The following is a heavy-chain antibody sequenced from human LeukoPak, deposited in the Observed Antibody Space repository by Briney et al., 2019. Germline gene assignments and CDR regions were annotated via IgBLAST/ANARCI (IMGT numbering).Heavy chain of an antibody. CDR3: AKTRRSGSFFYYYYYMDV. D-gene: IGHD1-26*01. V-gene: IGHV3-43*01. Sequence: GGSLRLSCAASGFTFDDYTMHWVRQAPGKGLEWVSLISWDGGSTYYADSVKGRFTISRDNSKDSLYLQMNSLRTEDTALYYCAKTRRSGSFFYYYYYMDVWGKGTTVTVSS. CDR1: GFTFDDYT. J-gene: IGHJ6*03. CDR2: ISWDGGST.